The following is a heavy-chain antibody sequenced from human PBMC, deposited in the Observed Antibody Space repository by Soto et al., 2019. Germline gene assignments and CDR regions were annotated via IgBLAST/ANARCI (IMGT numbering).Heavy chain of an antibody. CDR3: DRRRYGRAAAGYDYLDC. CDR2: IYYSGST. D-gene: IGHD6-13*01. Sequence: SETLSLTCTVSGGSISSSSYYWGWIRQPPGKGLEWIGSIYYSGSTYYNPSLKSRVTISVDTSKNQFPLKLSSVTAADTAVYYGDRRRYGRAAAGYDYLDCWGQGTLVTVSS. CDR1: GGSISSSSYY. V-gene: IGHV4-39*01. J-gene: IGHJ4*02.